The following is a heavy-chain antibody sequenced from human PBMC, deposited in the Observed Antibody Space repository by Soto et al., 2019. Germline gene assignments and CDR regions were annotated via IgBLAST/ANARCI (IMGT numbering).Heavy chain of an antibody. CDR2: ITASADTI. CDR3: AKVRPLRDCTSTSGLGAFDI. D-gene: IGHD2-2*01. Sequence: EEQLFESGGGLVRPGGSLRLSCAAAAFTFRSYAMSWVRQAPGKWLEWVSAITASADTIYYADSVKGRFTISRYNSKNTLYLRMNSLRAEDTAVYYCAKVRPLRDCTSTSGLGAFDIWGQGTMVTVS. V-gene: IGHV3-23*01. CDR1: AFTFRSYA. J-gene: IGHJ3*02.